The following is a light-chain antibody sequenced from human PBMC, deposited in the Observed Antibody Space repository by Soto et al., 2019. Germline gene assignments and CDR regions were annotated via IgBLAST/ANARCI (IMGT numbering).Light chain of an antibody. Sequence: QTVVTQEPSLTVSPGGTVTLTCGSSTGAVTSGHYPYWFQRKPGQAPRTLIYDTSNKHSWTPARFSGSLLGGKAALTLSGAQPEDEAEYYCLLSYSGARHVVFGGGTKVTVL. V-gene: IGLV7-46*01. J-gene: IGLJ2*01. CDR2: DTS. CDR1: TGAVTSGHY. CDR3: LLSYSGARHVV.